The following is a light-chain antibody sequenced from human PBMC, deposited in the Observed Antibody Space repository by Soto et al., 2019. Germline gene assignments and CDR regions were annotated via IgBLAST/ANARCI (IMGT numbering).Light chain of an antibody. CDR3: QQYGSSPPIT. CDR1: HSVSSSY. Sequence: EIVLTQSPGTMSLSPGERATLSCRASHSVSSSYLAWYQQKPGQAPRLLIYGASSRATGIPDRFRGSGYGTDFTLTSSRLEPEDVAVYYCQQYGSSPPITFGQGTRLEIK. CDR2: GAS. V-gene: IGKV3-20*01. J-gene: IGKJ5*01.